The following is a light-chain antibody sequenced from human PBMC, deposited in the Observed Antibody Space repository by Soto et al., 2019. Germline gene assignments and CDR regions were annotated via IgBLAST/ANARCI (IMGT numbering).Light chain of an antibody. CDR2: SPN. J-gene: IGLJ2*01. CDR1: SSNIGSNT. Sequence: QSVLTQPPSASGTPGQRVTISCSGSSSNIGSNTVNWYQHLPGTAPKLLIYSPNQRPSGVPDRFSGSKSGTSASLAISGLQYEDEADYYCAAWDDSLNGVVFGGGTKLT. CDR3: AAWDDSLNGVV. V-gene: IGLV1-44*01.